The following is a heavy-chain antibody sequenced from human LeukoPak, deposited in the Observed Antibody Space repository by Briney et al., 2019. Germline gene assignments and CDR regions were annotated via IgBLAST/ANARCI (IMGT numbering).Heavy chain of an antibody. CDR3: AKDRLAVALGPHFDY. CDR1: GFTFSSYG. V-gene: IGHV3-30*18. D-gene: IGHD6-19*01. Sequence: GRSLRLSCAASGFTFSSYGMHWVRQAPGKGLEWVAVISYDGSNKCYADSVKGRFTISRDNSKNTLYLQMNSLRAEDTAVYYCAKDRLAVALGPHFDYWGQGTLVTVSS. J-gene: IGHJ4*02. CDR2: ISYDGSNK.